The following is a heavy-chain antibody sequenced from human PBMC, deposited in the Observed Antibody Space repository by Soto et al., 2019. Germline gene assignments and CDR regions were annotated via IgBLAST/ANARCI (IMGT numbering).Heavy chain of an antibody. J-gene: IGHJ6*02. CDR2: ISGYNGKT. V-gene: IGHV1-18*01. CDR3: AREGDRPYYYYGMDV. D-gene: IGHD3-16*01. Sequence: QVQLVQSGNEVKKPGASVNVSCKASGYSFTRYGISWVRQAPGQGLEWMGWISGYNGKTKYAPKLQGRVSMTTDTSTSTAYMELRSLGSDDTAVYYCAREGDRPYYYYGMDVWGQGTTVTVSS. CDR1: GYSFTRYG.